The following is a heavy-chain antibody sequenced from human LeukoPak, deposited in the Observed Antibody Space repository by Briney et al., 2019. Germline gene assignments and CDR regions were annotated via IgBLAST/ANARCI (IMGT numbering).Heavy chain of an antibody. CDR1: GYPFSNHG. V-gene: IGHV1-18*01. CDR2: ISCYNGDT. D-gene: IGHD5-12*01. Sequence: ASVKVSCKASGYPFSNHGITWVRQAPGQGLEWMGWISCYNGDTHYAQKFQGRVTMTTDKPTSTAYMELKSLRSDDTAVYYCARGPLDSGYTYFDYWGQGTLVSVAS. CDR3: ARGPLDSGYTYFDY. J-gene: IGHJ4*02.